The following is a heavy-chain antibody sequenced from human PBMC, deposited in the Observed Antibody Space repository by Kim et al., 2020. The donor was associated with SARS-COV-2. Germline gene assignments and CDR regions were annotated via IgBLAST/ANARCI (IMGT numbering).Heavy chain of an antibody. CDR3: ARDQKKFVGYGDYSYYFDY. Sequence: SETLSLTCTVSGGSISSGGYYWSWIRQHPGKGLEWIGYIYYSGSTYYNPSLKSRVTISVDTSKNQFSLKLSSVTAADTAVYYCARDQKKFVGYGDYSYYFDYWGQGTLVTVSS. CDR1: GGSISSGGYY. D-gene: IGHD4-17*01. V-gene: IGHV4-31*03. CDR2: IYYSGST. J-gene: IGHJ4*02.